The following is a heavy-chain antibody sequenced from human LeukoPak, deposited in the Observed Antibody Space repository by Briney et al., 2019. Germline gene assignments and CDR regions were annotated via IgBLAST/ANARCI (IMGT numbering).Heavy chain of an antibody. J-gene: IGHJ4*02. D-gene: IGHD2-2*01. CDR2: TNPSTGGT. Sequence: ASVKGSCKTSGYTVTGSYLHWVRQVPGQGLEWMGWTNPSTGGTKSAQQFEGRVTMTRDTSNTTGYLELRSLRLDDTATYYCARGGAFCSITTCHEFDHWGQGTLVIVSS. CDR1: GYTVTGSY. V-gene: IGHV1-2*02. CDR3: ARGGAFCSITTCHEFDH.